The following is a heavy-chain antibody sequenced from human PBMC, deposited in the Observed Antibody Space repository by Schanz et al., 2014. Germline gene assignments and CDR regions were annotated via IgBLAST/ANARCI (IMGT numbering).Heavy chain of an antibody. CDR1: GFTFSSYW. J-gene: IGHJ5*01. CDR2: IRSDGSNE. D-gene: IGHD5-12*01. CDR3: AKDVYRGYYSVSSDS. V-gene: IGHV3-30*02. Sequence: MQLVESGGGLVQPGGSLRLSCAASGFTFSSYWMTWVRQAPGKGLEWVAFIRSDGSNENYADSVKGRFTISRDDSKSTLHLQMNSLRAEDTALYYCAKDVYRGYYSVSSDSWGQGTLVTVSS.